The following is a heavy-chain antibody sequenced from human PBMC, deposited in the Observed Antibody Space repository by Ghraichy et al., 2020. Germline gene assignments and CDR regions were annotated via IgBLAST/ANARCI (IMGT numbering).Heavy chain of an antibody. CDR2: IWYDGSNK. CDR3: ARGFYSSGWIDY. V-gene: IGHV3-33*01. Sequence: GGSLRLSCAASGFTFSTYGMHWVRQAPGKGLEWVAGIWYDGSNKYYGDSVKGRFTISRDDSKNTLYLQMNSLRAEDTALYYCARGFYSSGWIDYWGQGTLVTVSS. J-gene: IGHJ4*02. D-gene: IGHD6-19*01. CDR1: GFTFSTYG.